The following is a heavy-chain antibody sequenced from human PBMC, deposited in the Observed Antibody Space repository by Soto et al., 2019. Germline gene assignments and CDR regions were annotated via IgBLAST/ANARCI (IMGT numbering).Heavy chain of an antibody. CDR2: IIPIFGTA. Sequence: QVQLVQSGSEVKKPGSSVKVSCKASGGTFNTDALCWVRQAPGQGLEWMGQIIPIFGTANYAQEFQGRVTITADESTGTAYMELSRLRSEDTAVYYWARGRSTYYYDNSVFFDYWGQGTLVTVSS. V-gene: IGHV1-69*01. CDR3: ARGRSTYYYDNSVFFDY. CDR1: GGTFNTDA. J-gene: IGHJ4*02. D-gene: IGHD3-22*01.